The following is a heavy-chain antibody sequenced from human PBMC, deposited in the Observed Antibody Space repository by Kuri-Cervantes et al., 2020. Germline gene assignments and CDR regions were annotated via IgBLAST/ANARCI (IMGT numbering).Heavy chain of an antibody. V-gene: IGHV4-31*02. Sequence: LRLSCAVSGGSISSGDYYWSWIRQHPGKGLEWIGYIYYSGSTNYNPSLKSRVTMSVDTSKNQFSLKLSSVTAADTAVYYCARMYGDYLFDYWGQGTLVTVSS. CDR3: ARMYGDYLFDY. J-gene: IGHJ4*02. CDR1: GGSISSGDYY. D-gene: IGHD4-17*01. CDR2: IYYSGST.